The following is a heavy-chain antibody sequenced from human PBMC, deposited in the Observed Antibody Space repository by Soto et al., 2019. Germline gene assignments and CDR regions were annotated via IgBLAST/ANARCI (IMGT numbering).Heavy chain of an antibody. CDR1: GDSISSYY. CDR2: LYYGRSA. J-gene: IGHJ6*02. Sequence: SETLSLTCAVSGDSISSYYCMWIRQPPGKGLESIGYLYYGRSANYNPSLKSRVTLSVDTSTNQCSLTLSSMTAADTALYYCAKGRSYYYYYGVDVWGQGTTVTVSS. V-gene: IGHV4-59*01. CDR3: AKGRSYYYYYGVDV.